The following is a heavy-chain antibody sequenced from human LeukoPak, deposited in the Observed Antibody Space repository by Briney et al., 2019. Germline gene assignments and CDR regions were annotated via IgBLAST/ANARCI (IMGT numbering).Heavy chain of an antibody. D-gene: IGHD6-19*01. Sequence: ASVKVSCKASGYTFTSYYMHWVRQAPGQGLEWMGIINPSGGSTSYAQKFQGRVTMTRDTSTSTVYMELSSLRSEDTAVYYCASGLAGIAVAGTIDYWGQGTLVTVSS. CDR2: INPSGGST. CDR3: ASGLAGIAVAGTIDY. J-gene: IGHJ4*02. CDR1: GYTFTSYY. V-gene: IGHV1-46*01.